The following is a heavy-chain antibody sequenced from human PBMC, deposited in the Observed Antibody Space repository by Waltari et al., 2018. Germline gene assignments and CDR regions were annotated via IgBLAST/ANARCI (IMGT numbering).Heavy chain of an antibody. V-gene: IGHV4-39*01. CDR2: VYFNGNT. CDR3: ACLRSYSSSWPDIFDV. Sequence: QLQPQESGPGLVTPSATLSLSCSVAGVAIHSSSYCGWIRQPPGRGLEWMGSVYFNGNTDYSPSLKSRLTISVDTSKDQCSLSRSSVTAADTAVYYCACLRSYSSSWPDIFDVWGQGTKVTVSS. CDR1: GVAIHSSSY. J-gene: IGHJ3*01. D-gene: IGHD2-2*01.